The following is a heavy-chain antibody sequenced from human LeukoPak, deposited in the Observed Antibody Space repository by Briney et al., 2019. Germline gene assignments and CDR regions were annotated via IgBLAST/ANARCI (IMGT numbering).Heavy chain of an antibody. CDR2: ISYDGSNK. CDR3: AKDVGDRVTMIVVVSHYFDY. CDR1: GFTFSSYG. J-gene: IGHJ4*02. V-gene: IGHV3-30*18. Sequence: GRSLILSCAASGFTFSSYGMHWVRQAPGKGLEWVAVISYDGSNKYYADSVKGRFTISRDNSKNTLYLQMNSLRAEDTAVYYCAKDVGDRVTMIVVVSHYFDYWGQGTLVTVSS. D-gene: IGHD3-22*01.